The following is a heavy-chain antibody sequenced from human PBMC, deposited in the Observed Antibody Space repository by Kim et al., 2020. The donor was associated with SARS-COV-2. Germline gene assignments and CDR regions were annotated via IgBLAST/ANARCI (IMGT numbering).Heavy chain of an antibody. CDR1: GFTFSTYA. V-gene: IGHV3-64D*06. Sequence: GGSLRLSCSASGFTFSTYAMHWVRQAPGKGLEYVSGISDNGGNRYYANSVKDRFTISRDNSKNTLYLQMSSLREEDTAVYYCVKEWTSGWYGFDYWGQGTLVTVSS. CDR3: VKEWTSGWYGFDY. J-gene: IGHJ4*02. D-gene: IGHD6-19*01. CDR2: ISDNGGNR.